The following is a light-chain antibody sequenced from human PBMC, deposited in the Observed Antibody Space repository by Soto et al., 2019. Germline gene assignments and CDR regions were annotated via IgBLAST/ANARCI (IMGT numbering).Light chain of an antibody. CDR1: SGHSNYA. Sequence: QLVLTQSPSASASLGASVKLTCTLSSGHSNYAIAWHQQQSEKGPRYLMKLNSDGSHNKGDGIPDRFSASSSGAERYLTISSRRSEYDADDYCQTWGSGIVVFGVGTKLTVL. V-gene: IGLV4-69*01. J-gene: IGLJ2*01. CDR2: LNSDGSH. CDR3: QTWGSGIVV.